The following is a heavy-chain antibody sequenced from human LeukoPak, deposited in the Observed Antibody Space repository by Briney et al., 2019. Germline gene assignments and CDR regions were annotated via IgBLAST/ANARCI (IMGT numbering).Heavy chain of an antibody. D-gene: IGHD3-3*01. CDR2: IYYSGST. V-gene: IGHV4-31*03. CDR3: ARGEVLRFTNYGMDV. CDR1: GGSISSGDYY. Sequence: PSETLSLTCTVSGGSISSGDYYWSWIRQHPGKGLEWIGYIYYSGSTYYNPSLKSRVTISVDTSKNQFSLKLSSVTAADTAVYYCARGEVLRFTNYGMDVWGQGTTVTVSS. J-gene: IGHJ6*02.